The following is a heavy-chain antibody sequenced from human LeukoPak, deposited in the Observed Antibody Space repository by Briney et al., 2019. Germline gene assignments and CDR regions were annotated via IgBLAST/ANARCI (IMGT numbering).Heavy chain of an antibody. J-gene: IGHJ3*02. Sequence: PSETLSLTCTVSGGSISSGDYYWSWIRQPPGKGLEWIGEIYHSGSTNYNPSLKSRVTISVDKSKNQFSLKLSSVTAADTAVYYCARGDYDDAFDIWGQGTMVTVSS. V-gene: IGHV4-39*07. D-gene: IGHD3-16*01. CDR3: ARGDYDDAFDI. CDR2: IYHSGST. CDR1: GGSISSGDYY.